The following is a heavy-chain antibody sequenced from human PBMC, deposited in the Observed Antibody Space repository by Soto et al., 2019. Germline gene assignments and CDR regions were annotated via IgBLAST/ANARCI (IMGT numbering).Heavy chain of an antibody. CDR1: GGSISSYY. J-gene: IGHJ5*02. V-gene: IGHV4-59*08. Sequence: SETLSLTCTVSGGSISSYYWSWIRQPPGKGLEWIGYIYYSGSTNYNPSLESRVTISVDTSKNQFSLKLSSVTAADTAVYYCARLDYSNSIGSWFDPWGQGTLVTVSS. D-gene: IGHD4-4*01. CDR2: IYYSGST. CDR3: ARLDYSNSIGSWFDP.